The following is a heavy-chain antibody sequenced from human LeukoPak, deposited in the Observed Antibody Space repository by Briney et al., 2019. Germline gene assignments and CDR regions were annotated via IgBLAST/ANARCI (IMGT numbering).Heavy chain of an antibody. D-gene: IGHD6-13*01. CDR3: ARSNPGIAAAGSDY. V-gene: IGHV1-2*06. CDR2: INPNSGGT. Sequence: GASVKVSCKASGYTFTGYYMHWVRQAPGQGLEWMGRINPNSGGTNYAQKFQGRVTMTRDTSISTAYMELSRLRSDDTAVYYCARSNPGIAAAGSDYWGQGTLVTVSS. CDR1: GYTFTGYY. J-gene: IGHJ4*02.